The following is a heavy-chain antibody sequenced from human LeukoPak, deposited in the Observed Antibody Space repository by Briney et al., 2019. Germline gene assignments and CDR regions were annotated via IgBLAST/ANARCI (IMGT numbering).Heavy chain of an antibody. CDR3: ARGDGDLGTSFDY. CDR2: IDPSDSYT. Sequence: GESLKISCKGSGYSFTRYWISWVRQMPGKGLEWMGRIDPSDSYTNYSPSFQGHVTISADKSISTAYLQWSSLKASDTAMYYCARGDGDLGTSFDYWGQGTLVTVSS. J-gene: IGHJ4*02. D-gene: IGHD1-14*01. V-gene: IGHV5-10-1*01. CDR1: GYSFTRYW.